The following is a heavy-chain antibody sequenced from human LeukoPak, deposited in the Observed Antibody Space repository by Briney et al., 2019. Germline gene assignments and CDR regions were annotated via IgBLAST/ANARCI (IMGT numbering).Heavy chain of an antibody. Sequence: KPSETLSLTCAVSGGSISGSNWWSWVRQPPGKGLEWIGEIYHSGSTNYNPSLKSRVTISVDKSKNQFSLKLSSVTAADTAVYYCARSSGWDNWFDPWGQGTLVTVSS. J-gene: IGHJ5*02. CDR2: IYHSGST. D-gene: IGHD6-19*01. CDR3: ARSSGWDNWFDP. V-gene: IGHV4-4*02. CDR1: GGSISGSNW.